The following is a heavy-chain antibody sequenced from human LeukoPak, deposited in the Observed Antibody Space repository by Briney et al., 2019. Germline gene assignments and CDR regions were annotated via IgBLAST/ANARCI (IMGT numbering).Heavy chain of an antibody. J-gene: IGHJ3*02. CDR1: GGSLSRGSHY. V-gene: IGHV4-61*01. CDR3: ARGNSDFGTFWNDVVFDI. CDR2: IDYSGST. Sequence: PSETLSLICTVSGGSLSRGSHYWSWIRQPPGKGLVWIGYIDYSGSTNYNPSLKSRVTISLDTSKNQISVKLTSVTAADTAVYYCARGNSDFGTFWNDVVFDIWGQGTMVTVSS. D-gene: IGHD1-1*01.